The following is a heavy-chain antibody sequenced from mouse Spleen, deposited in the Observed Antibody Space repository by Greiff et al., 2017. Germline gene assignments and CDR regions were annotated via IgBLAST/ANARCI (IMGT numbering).Heavy chain of an antibody. V-gene: IGHV5-6-5*01. D-gene: IGHD1-1*01. J-gene: IGHJ2*01. CDR2: ISSGGST. Sequence: EVMLVESGGGLVKPGGSLKLSCAASGFTFSSYAMSWVRQTPEKRLEWVASISSGGSTYYPDSVKGRFTISRDNARNILYLQMSSLRSEDTAMYYCARGITTVDYWGQGTTLTVSS. CDR1: GFTFSSYA. CDR3: ARGITTVDY.